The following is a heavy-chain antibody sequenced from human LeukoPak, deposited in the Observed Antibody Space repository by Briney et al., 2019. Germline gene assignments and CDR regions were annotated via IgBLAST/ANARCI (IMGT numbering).Heavy chain of an antibody. V-gene: IGHV3-7*03. CDR1: GSTFSSYW. Sequence: PGGSLRLSCAASGSTFSSYWMSWVRQAPGKGLEWVANIKQDGSEKYYVDSVKGRFTISRDNAKNSLYLQMNSLKTDDTAVYYCTTALTHVFEYWGQGTLVTVSS. D-gene: IGHD3-9*01. CDR2: IKQDGSEK. CDR3: TTALTHVFEY. J-gene: IGHJ4*02.